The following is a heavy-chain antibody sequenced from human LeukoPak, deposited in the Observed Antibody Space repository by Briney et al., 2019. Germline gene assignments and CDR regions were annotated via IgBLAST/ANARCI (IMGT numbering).Heavy chain of an antibody. D-gene: IGHD6-19*01. CDR2: IKQDGSEK. Sequence: GGSLRLSCAASGFTFSSYWMSWVRQAPGKGLEWVANIKQDGSEKYYADAVKGRFTISRDNAKNSLYLQMNSLRAEDTAVYYCARHGSGWYQKDYRGQGTLVTVSS. CDR1: GFTFSSYW. V-gene: IGHV3-7*01. CDR3: ARHGSGWYQKDY. J-gene: IGHJ4*02.